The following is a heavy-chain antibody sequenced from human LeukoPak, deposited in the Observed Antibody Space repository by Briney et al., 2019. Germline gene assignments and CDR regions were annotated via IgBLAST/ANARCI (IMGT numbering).Heavy chain of an antibody. Sequence: PSETLSLTCTVSGGSISSYYWSWIRQPPGKGLEWIGFLYFSGSAYYNPSFKSRVTISVDTSKNQFSLMLTSVTAADTAVYYCARTLPNGGSRYFDYWGQGTLVTVSS. V-gene: IGHV4-59*08. CDR1: GGSISSYY. J-gene: IGHJ4*02. CDR2: LYFSGSA. CDR3: ARTLPNGGSRYFDY. D-gene: IGHD3-16*01.